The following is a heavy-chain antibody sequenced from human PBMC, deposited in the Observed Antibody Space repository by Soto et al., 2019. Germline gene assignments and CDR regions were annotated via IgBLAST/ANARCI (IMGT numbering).Heavy chain of an antibody. J-gene: IGHJ4*02. V-gene: IGHV1-18*01. CDR2: ISAYNSNT. D-gene: IGHD3-3*01. Sequence: ASVNVSCKASDDTFTSDGISWVRQAPGQGLEWMGWISAYNSNTNYAQKLEGRVTMTRETCTSTAYMELRSLRSDDTAVYYCARVGFEVVIGFDYWGQGTLVTVSS. CDR1: DDTFTSDG. CDR3: ARVGFEVVIGFDY.